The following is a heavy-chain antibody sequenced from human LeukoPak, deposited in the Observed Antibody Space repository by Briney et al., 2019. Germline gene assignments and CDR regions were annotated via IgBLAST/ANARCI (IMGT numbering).Heavy chain of an antibody. J-gene: IGHJ4*02. CDR2: IYPGDSDT. CDR3: ARVGGAEYGSSQPFDY. D-gene: IGHD6-13*01. V-gene: IGHV5-51*01. Sequence: GESLKISCKGSGYSFSTYWIGWVRQMPGEGLEWMGIIYPGDSDTRYSPSFQGQVTISADKSISTAYLQWSSLKASDTAIYYCARVGGAEYGSSQPFDYWGQGTLFTVSS. CDR1: GYSFSTYW.